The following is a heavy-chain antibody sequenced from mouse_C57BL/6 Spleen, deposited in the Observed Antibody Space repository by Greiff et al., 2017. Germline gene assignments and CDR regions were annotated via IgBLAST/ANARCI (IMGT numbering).Heavy chain of an antibody. D-gene: IGHD3-2*01. CDR3: ARGEGGCDRSELAY. CDR1: GYTFTSYW. Sequence: QVQLQQPGAELVRPGSSVKLSCKASGYTFTSYWMHWVKQRPIQGLEWIGNIDPSDSETHYNQKFKDKATLTVDKSSSTAYMQLSSLTSEDSAVYYCARGEGGCDRSELAYWGQGTLVTVAA. V-gene: IGHV1-52*01. CDR2: IDPSDSET. J-gene: IGHJ3*01.